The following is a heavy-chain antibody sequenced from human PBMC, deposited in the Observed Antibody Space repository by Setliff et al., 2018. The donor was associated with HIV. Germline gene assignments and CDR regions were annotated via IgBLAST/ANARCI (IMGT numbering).Heavy chain of an antibody. CDR1: GYTFSSYG. CDR3: ARDPPGNPWFFDY. Sequence: GASVKVSCKASGYTFSSYGISWVRQAPGQGLEWVGWVSGYNGDTNYAQNLRGRVTVTTDTSTTTAYMELRILTSDDTAMYYCARDPPGNPWFFDYWGPGTLVPSPQ. CDR2: VSGYNGDT. D-gene: IGHD3-22*01. V-gene: IGHV1-18*01. J-gene: IGHJ4*02.